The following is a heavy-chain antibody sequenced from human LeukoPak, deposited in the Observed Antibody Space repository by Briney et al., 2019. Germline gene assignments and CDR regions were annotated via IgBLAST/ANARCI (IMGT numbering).Heavy chain of an antibody. D-gene: IGHD6-19*01. CDR3: ARGLVHLDY. J-gene: IGHJ4*02. CDR2: ISDDGSNK. CDR1: GFTFSSYG. V-gene: IGHV3-30*03. Sequence: GGSLRLSCAASGFTFSSYGMHWVRQAPGKGLEWAAVISDDGSNKYYADSVKGRFTISRDNSKNTLYLQMNSLRAEDTAVYYCARGLVHLDYWGQGTLVTVSS.